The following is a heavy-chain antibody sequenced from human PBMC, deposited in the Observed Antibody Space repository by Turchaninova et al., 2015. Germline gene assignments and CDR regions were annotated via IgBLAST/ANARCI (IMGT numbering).Heavy chain of an antibody. V-gene: IGHV3-49*03. CDR3: ARALRNSGDVFDL. Sequence: EVQLVESGGGLVQPGRSLRLSCTSSGFTFGDYLMSWFRQAHGRGWEWGNYIRCITYVYKKKRPASVKRRFTISRDNSKSIAYLQMNSLKTEDTALYFCARALRNSGDVFDLWGQGTMVTVSS. D-gene: IGHD1-14*01. CDR2: IRCITYVYKK. CDR1: GFTFGDYL. J-gene: IGHJ3*01.